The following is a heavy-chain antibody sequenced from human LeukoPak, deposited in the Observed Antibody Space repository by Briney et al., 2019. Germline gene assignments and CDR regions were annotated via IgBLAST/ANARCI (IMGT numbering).Heavy chain of an antibody. CDR1: GGSISSSSYY. CDR3: ARVRRFYYDSSTKGAFDI. D-gene: IGHD3-22*01. Sequence: SETLSLTCTVSGGSISSSSYYWGWIRQPPGKGLEWIGSIFYSGSTYYNPSLKSRVTISVDTSKKQFSLKLSSVTAADTAVYYCARVRRFYYDSSTKGAFDIWGRGTMVTVSS. V-gene: IGHV4-39*07. J-gene: IGHJ3*02. CDR2: IFYSGST.